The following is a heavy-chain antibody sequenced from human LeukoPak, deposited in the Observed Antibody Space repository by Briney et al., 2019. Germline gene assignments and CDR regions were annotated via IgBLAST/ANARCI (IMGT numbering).Heavy chain of an antibody. CDR1: GFTFSSYA. Sequence: GGSLRLSCAASGFTFSSYAMSWVRQAPGKGLEWVSGISGSGGSTHYADSVKDRFTISRDNSKNTLYLQMNSLRAEDTAVYYCAKNSRGVAAPDRWGQGTLVTVSS. CDR2: ISGSGGST. V-gene: IGHV3-23*01. CDR3: AKNSRGVAAPDR. D-gene: IGHD2-15*01. J-gene: IGHJ5*02.